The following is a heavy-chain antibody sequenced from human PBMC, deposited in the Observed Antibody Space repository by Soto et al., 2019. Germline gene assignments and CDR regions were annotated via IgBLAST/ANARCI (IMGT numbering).Heavy chain of an antibody. CDR3: ASNAFDY. CDR2: INTANGTT. V-gene: IGHV1-3*04. CDR1: GYIFTNYP. J-gene: IGHJ4*02. Sequence: QVQFLQSGAEVKKPGASVKVSCKTSGYIFTNYPIHWVRQAPGRGLEWVAWINTANGTTRYSPRLQGRVSLRTDTSASTVYMELTSLRFDDTAVYSCASNAFDYWGQGTLVAVSP.